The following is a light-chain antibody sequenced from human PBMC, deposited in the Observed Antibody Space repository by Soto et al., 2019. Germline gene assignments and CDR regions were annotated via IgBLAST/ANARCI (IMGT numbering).Light chain of an antibody. Sequence: DTQMTQSPSTLSASVGDRVTITCRASQSINSWLAWYQQKPGKAPKLLIYKASSLESGVPLRFSGSGSGTEFTLTISGLQPDDFATYYCQQHNSYSWTLGQGTKVDIK. CDR2: KAS. J-gene: IGKJ1*01. V-gene: IGKV1-5*03. CDR3: QQHNSYSWT. CDR1: QSINSW.